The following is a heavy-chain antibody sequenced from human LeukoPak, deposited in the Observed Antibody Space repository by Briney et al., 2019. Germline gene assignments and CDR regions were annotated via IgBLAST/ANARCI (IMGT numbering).Heavy chain of an antibody. D-gene: IGHD2-21*02. CDR1: GYTFTSYG. Sequence: ASVKVSCKASGYTFTSYGISWVRQAPGQGLEWMGWISAYNGNTNYAQKLQGRVTMTTDTSTSTAYMELRSLRSDDTAVYYCARAEKPLAYCGGDCQDNWFDPWGQGTLVTVSS. V-gene: IGHV1-18*01. CDR2: ISAYNGNT. CDR3: ARAEKPLAYCGGDCQDNWFDP. J-gene: IGHJ5*02.